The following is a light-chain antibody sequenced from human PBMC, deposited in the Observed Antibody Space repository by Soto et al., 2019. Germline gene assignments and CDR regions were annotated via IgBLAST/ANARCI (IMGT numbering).Light chain of an antibody. J-gene: IGLJ1*01. CDR1: SSDIGGYNF. CDR2: DVS. CDR3: SSYAGTYIV. V-gene: IGLV2-8*01. Sequence: QSVLTQPPSAPGSPGQSVTISCTGTSSDIGGYNFVSWYQQHPGKAPKLMIYDVSQRPSGVPDRFSGSKSGNTASLTVSGLQAEDEADYYCSSYAGTYIVFGTGTKVTVL.